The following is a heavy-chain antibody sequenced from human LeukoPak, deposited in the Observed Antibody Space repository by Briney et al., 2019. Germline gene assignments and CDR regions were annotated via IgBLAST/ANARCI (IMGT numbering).Heavy chain of an antibody. CDR2: IYYSGST. CDR1: GGSISSSSYY. CDR3: ARDSPYYYDSSGQIPIDY. D-gene: IGHD3-22*01. Sequence: PSETLSLTCTVSGGSISSSSYYWGWIRQPPGKGLEWIGSIYYSGSTYYNPSLKSRVTISVDTSKNQFSLKLTSVTAADTAVYYCARDSPYYYDSSGQIPIDYWGQGTLVTVSS. J-gene: IGHJ4*02. V-gene: IGHV4-39*07.